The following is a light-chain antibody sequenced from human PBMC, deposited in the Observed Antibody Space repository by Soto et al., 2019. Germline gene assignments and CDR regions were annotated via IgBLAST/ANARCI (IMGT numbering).Light chain of an antibody. CDR2: DVS. CDR3: CSCTSSNTRPLV. Sequence: QSALTQPASVSGSPGQSITISCTGTSSDVGGYNYVSWYQQHPGKAPKFMIYDVSNRPSGVSNRFSGSKSGNTASLTISGFQPEAEADDYYCSCTSSNTRPLVFGTGTKLTVL. V-gene: IGLV2-14*01. J-gene: IGLJ1*01. CDR1: SSDVGGYNY.